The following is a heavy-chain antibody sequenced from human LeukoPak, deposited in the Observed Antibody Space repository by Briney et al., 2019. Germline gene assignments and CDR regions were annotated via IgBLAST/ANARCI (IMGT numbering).Heavy chain of an antibody. CDR2: INPSGGST. D-gene: IGHD3-10*01. CDR1: GYTFTSYY. Sequence: ASVKVSCKASGYTFTSYYMHWVRQAPGQGLEWMGIINPSGGSTSYAQKFQGRVTMTRNTSISTACMELSSLRSEDTAVYYCARGLNPGLLRFGAPRVRFDPWGQGTLVTVSS. V-gene: IGHV1-46*01. CDR3: ARGLNPGLLRFGAPRVRFDP. J-gene: IGHJ5*02.